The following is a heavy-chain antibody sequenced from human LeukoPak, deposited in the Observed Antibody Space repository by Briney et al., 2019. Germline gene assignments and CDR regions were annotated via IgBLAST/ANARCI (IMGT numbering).Heavy chain of an antibody. D-gene: IGHD1-26*01. J-gene: IGHJ4*02. Sequence: PGGSLRLSCAASGFTFSSYWMHWVRPAPGKGLVWVSLINSDGSSTTYADSVKGRFTISRDNAKNSLYLQMSSLRAEDTAVYYCARDQSIAGPTTADDWGQGTLVTVSS. V-gene: IGHV3-74*01. CDR1: GFTFSSYW. CDR3: ARDQSIAGPTTADD. CDR2: INSDGSST.